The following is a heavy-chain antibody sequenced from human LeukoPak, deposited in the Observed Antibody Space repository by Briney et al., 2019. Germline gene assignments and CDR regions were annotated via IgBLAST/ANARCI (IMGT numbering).Heavy chain of an antibody. V-gene: IGHV3-23*01. CDR3: AKIKNWGPLVYYFDY. D-gene: IGHD7-27*01. CDR2: ISGSGGST. Sequence: GGSLRLSCAASGFTFSSYAMSWVRQAPGKGLEGVSAISGSGGSTYYADSVKGRFTISRDNSKNTLYLQMNSLRAEDTAVYYCAKIKNWGPLVYYFDYWGQGTLVTVSS. J-gene: IGHJ4*02. CDR1: GFTFSSYA.